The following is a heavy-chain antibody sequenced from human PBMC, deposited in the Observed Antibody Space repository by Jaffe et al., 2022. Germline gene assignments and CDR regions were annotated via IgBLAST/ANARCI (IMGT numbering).Heavy chain of an antibody. CDR2: IRPDGGAQ. CDR3: AKEDWWSRDY. Sequence: EVQLVESGGGLVQPGGSLRLSCAASGFIFRNYWMDWVRQAPGKGLEWVANIRPDGGAQNYAASVKGRFTISRDNARNSLFLQMNDLTVEDTAVYYCAKEDWWSRDYWGQGILVSVSS. D-gene: IGHD2-8*02. J-gene: IGHJ4*02. CDR1: GFIFRNYW. V-gene: IGHV3-7*04.